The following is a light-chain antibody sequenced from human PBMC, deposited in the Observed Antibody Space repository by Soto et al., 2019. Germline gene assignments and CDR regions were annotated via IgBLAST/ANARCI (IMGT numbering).Light chain of an antibody. CDR3: QSYDATNQV. CDR1: SGSIASNY. V-gene: IGLV6-57*01. J-gene: IGLJ3*02. Sequence: NFMLTQPHSVSESPGKTVIISCTRSSGSIASNYVQWYQQRPGSSPTTVIYEDNQRPSGVPDRFSGTIDSSSNSASLTIYGLETEDEAGYFCQSYDATNQVFGGGTKLTVL. CDR2: EDN.